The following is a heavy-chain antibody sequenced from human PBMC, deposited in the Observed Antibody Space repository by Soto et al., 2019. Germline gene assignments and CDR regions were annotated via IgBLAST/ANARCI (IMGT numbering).Heavy chain of an antibody. D-gene: IGHD3-10*01. CDR1: GGTFSSYA. Sequence: GASVKVSCKASGGTFSSYAISWVRQAPGQGLEWMGGIIPIFGTANYAQKFQGRVTMTTDTSTSTAYMELRSLRSDDTAVYYCARTPMVRGPYGPSYGMDVWGQGTTVTVSS. CDR3: ARTPMVRGPYGPSYGMDV. CDR2: IIPIFGTA. V-gene: IGHV1-69*05. J-gene: IGHJ6*02.